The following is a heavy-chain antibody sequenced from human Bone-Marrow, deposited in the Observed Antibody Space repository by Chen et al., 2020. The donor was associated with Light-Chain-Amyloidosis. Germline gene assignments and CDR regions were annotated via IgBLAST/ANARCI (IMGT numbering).Heavy chain of an antibody. CDR2: INHSGST. CDR1: GGSFSGYY. J-gene: IGHJ1*01. D-gene: IGHD6-25*01. Sequence: QVQLQQWGAGLLKPSETLSLTCAVYGGSFSGYYWSWIRQPPGKGLEWIGEINHSGSTNYNPSLKSRVTISVEPSKNQFSLRLGSVPAAETAVYYGGGGVGKRPYFQHWGQGTRVTVSS. V-gene: IGHV4-34*01. CDR3: GGGVGKRPYFQH.